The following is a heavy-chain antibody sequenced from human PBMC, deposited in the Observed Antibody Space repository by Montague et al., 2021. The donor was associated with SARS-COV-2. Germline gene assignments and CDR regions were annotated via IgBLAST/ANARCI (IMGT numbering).Heavy chain of an antibody. CDR2: IYWDEDK. CDR3: VRFHWLVMGI. CDR1: GFSLNADGMG. V-gene: IGHV2-5*02. D-gene: IGHD6-19*01. Sequence: PALVTPTQTLTLTCSFSGFSLNADGMGVGWVRQPPGKALEWLADIYWDEDKRYRPSLKSRLGITKDTSKNQVDLTMANMDPVDTDTYHCVRFHWLVMGIWGQGTIVTVSS. J-gene: IGHJ3*02.